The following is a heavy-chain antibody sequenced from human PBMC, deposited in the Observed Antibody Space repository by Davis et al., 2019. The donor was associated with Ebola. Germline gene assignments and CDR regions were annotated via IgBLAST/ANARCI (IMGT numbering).Heavy chain of an antibody. CDR3: ARGRTIWYGMDV. D-gene: IGHD3-3*01. V-gene: IGHV3-7*01. Sequence: GESLKISCAASGFTFSSYWMSWVRQAPGKGLEWVANIKQDGSEKYYVDSVKGRFTISRDNAKNSLYLQMNSLRAEDTAVYYCARGRTIWYGMDVWGQGTTVTVSS. CDR2: IKQDGSEK. J-gene: IGHJ6*02. CDR1: GFTFSSYW.